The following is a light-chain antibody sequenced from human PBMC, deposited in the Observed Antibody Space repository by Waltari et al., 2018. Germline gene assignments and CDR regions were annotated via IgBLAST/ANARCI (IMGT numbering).Light chain of an antibody. V-gene: IGKV1-33*01. Sequence: QLNQSPSSLSASVGQRVASTCQASQGINTFLNWYQQKPAKAPKLLIYDASILEPGGLPRCSGSGSATDVTSPISSLQPEDVVTYYCQHPSNLPVTFGQGTRLEIK. J-gene: IGKJ5*01. CDR1: QGINTF. CDR2: DAS. CDR3: QHPSNLPVT.